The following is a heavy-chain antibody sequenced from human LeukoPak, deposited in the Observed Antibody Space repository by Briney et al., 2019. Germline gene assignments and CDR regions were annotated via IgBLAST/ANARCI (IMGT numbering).Heavy chain of an antibody. J-gene: IGHJ4*02. Sequence: SETLSLTCTMSGDSTNTYFWSWIRQPPGKGLEWIGYIYYTGTTNYNPSLKSRVTISVDTSKNQFSLRLSSVTAADTAVYYCARGAAGYSYGWGQGTLVTVSS. CDR1: GDSTNTYF. CDR2: IYYTGTT. D-gene: IGHD5-18*01. V-gene: IGHV4-59*01. CDR3: ARGAAGYSYG.